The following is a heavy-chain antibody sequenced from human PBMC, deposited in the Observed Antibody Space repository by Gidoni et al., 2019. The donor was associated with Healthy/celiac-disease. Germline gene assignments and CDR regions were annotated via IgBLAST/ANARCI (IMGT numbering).Heavy chain of an antibody. CDR2: IYYSGST. Sequence: QLQLQESGPGLVKPSETLSLTCTVSGGSISSSSYYWGWIRPPPGKGLEWIGSIYYSGSTYYNPSLKSRVTISVDTSKNQFSLKLSSVTAADTAVYYCARHGNIVVVTAFDLWGRGTLVTVSS. CDR1: GGSISSSSYY. D-gene: IGHD2-21*02. CDR3: ARHGNIVVVTAFDL. V-gene: IGHV4-39*01. J-gene: IGHJ2*01.